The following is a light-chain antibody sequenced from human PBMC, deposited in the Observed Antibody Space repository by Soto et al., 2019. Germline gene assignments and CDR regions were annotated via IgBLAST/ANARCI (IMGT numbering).Light chain of an antibody. Sequence: DIQMTQSPSTLSGSVGDRVTITCRASQTISSWLAWYQQKPGKAPKLLIYKASTLKSGVPSRFSGSGSGTDFTLTISSLEPEDFAVYYCQQRSNIFTFGPGTKVDI. CDR2: KAS. CDR1: QTISSW. V-gene: IGKV1-5*03. J-gene: IGKJ3*01. CDR3: QQRSNIFT.